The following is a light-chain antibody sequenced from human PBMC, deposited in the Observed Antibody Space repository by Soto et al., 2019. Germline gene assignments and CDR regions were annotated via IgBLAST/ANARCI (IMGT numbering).Light chain of an antibody. CDR2: GAS. J-gene: IGKJ2*01. CDR3: QHYGGSPYT. CDR1: QSVSSGY. V-gene: IGKV3-20*01. Sequence: EIVLTQSPGTLSLSPGERATLSCRASQSVSSGYLAWYQQKPGQAPRLLIYGASSRATGIPDRFSASGSGTDFTLTISRLEPEDFVVYYCQHYGGSPYTFGQGTKLEIK.